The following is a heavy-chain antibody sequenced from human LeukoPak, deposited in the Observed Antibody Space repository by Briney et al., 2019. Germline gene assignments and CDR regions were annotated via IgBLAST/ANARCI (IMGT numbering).Heavy chain of an antibody. CDR2: IYHSGSI. CDR3: ARGLTSGYYGHYYMDV. J-gene: IGHJ6*03. Sequence: SETLSLTCTVSGGSISSYYWSWIRQPPGKGLEWIGYIYHSGSINYNPSLKSRVTISVDTSKNQFSLKLSSVTAADTAVYYCARGLTSGYYGHYYMDVWGKGTTVTVSS. CDR1: GGSISSYY. D-gene: IGHD3-22*01. V-gene: IGHV4-59*01.